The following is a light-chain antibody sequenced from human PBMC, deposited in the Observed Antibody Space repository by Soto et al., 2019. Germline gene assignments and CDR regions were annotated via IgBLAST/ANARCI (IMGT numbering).Light chain of an antibody. CDR2: KAS. J-gene: IGKJ4*01. Sequence: DSQMTQSPSTLSASVGDRVTITCRASQSVTTWLAWYQQKPGKAPKILISKASNLQSAVPSRFSASGSGTEFTLTISSLQPDDFGTYYCQQYVSYPLTFGGGTQVEIK. V-gene: IGKV1-5*03. CDR1: QSVTTW. CDR3: QQYVSYPLT.